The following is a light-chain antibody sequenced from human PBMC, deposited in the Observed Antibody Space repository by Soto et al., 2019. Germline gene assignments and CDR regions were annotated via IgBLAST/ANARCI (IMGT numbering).Light chain of an antibody. CDR3: SSYAGGNTAV. V-gene: IGLV2-8*01. CDR1: SSDVGAYNY. J-gene: IGLJ2*01. CDR2: EVS. Sequence: QSVLTQPPSASGSPGQSVTISCTGTSSDVGAYNYVSWYQQHPGKAPKVMIYEVSKRPSGVPDRFSGSKSGNTASLTVSGLQAEDEADYYCSSYAGGNTAVFGGGTKLTVL.